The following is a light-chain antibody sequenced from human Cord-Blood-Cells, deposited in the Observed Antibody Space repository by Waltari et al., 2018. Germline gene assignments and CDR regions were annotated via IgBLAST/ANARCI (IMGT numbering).Light chain of an antibody. V-gene: IGLV3-1*01. CDR1: KLGDKY. Sequence: SYELTQPPSVSVSPGQTASITCPGDKLGDKYACWYQQKPGQSPVLVIYKDSKRPSGIPERVSGSNSGNTSTLTISGTQAMDEADYYCQAWDSSNWLFGGGSKLTVL. J-gene: IGLJ3*02. CDR2: KDS. CDR3: QAWDSSNWL.